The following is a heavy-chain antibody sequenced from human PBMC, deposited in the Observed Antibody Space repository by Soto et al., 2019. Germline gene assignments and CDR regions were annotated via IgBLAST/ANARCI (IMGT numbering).Heavy chain of an antibody. J-gene: IGHJ6*02. CDR2: IYYSGST. CDR1: GGSISSGGYY. CDR3: ARGGIKKNRNAMDV. V-gene: IGHV4-31*03. D-gene: IGHD3-3*02. Sequence: SETLSLTCTVSGGSISSGGYYWSWIRQHPGKGLEWIGYIYYSGSTYYNPSLKSRVTISVDTSKNQFSLKLSSVTAADTAVYYCARGGIKKNRNAMDVWGQGTTVTVSS.